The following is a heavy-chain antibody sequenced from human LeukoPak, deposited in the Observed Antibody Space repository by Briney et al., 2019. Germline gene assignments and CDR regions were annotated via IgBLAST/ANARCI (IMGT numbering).Heavy chain of an antibody. Sequence: GGSLRLSCAASGFTFSSYEMNWVRQAPGKGLEWVSYISSSGSTIYYADSVKGRFTISRDNAKNTVYLQMNSLRAEDTAVYYCSVRYSGSWYLFDYWGQGTLVTVSS. V-gene: IGHV3-48*03. CDR2: ISSSGSTI. D-gene: IGHD6-13*01. J-gene: IGHJ4*02. CDR1: GFTFSSYE. CDR3: SVRYSGSWYLFDY.